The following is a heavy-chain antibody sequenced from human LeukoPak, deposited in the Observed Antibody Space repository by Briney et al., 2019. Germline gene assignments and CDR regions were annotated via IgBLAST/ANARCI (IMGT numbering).Heavy chain of an antibody. J-gene: IGHJ3*02. CDR3: AAFLLQQINVFDI. CDR1: SGSISTSNYY. D-gene: IGHD1-1*01. Sequence: PSETLSLTCTVSSGSISTSNYYWGWVRQPPGKALEWTGNIFYTGSTYYSPSLKSRVTISLDTSRNQFSLKLTSVTAADTAVYYCAAFLLQQINVFDIWGQGTMVTVSS. V-gene: IGHV4-39*07. CDR2: IFYTGST.